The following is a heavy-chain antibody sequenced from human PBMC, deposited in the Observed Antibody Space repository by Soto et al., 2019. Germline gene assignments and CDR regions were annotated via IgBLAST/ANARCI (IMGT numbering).Heavy chain of an antibody. D-gene: IGHD1-1*01. J-gene: IGHJ4*02. CDR3: ARRAETNGWNGFGADKYYFDF. V-gene: IGHV1-8*01. CDR2: MNPSTGNS. CDR1: GYTFTSYD. Sequence: QVQLVQSGAEVRKPGASVKVSCEASGYTFTSYDIYWVRQATGQGLEWMGWMNPSTGNSGYAQKPQGRVTMTSDTSISQAHLELSSLRSEDTAVYYCARRAETNGWNGFGADKYYFDFWGQGTLVTVSS.